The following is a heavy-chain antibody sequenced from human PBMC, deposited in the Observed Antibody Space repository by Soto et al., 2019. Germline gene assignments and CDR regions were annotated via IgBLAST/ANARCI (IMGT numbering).Heavy chain of an antibody. CDR3: ARMYSSGSGWFHP. Sequence: SETLSLTCVVSGYSITAGGYYWSLIRHHPGKGLEWIGSFYSSGSIIYNPSLRSRVSISGDTSSNQFSMSLTSVTAADTARYYCARMYSSGSGWFHPWGQGTLVTVSS. D-gene: IGHD6-19*01. V-gene: IGHV4-31*11. J-gene: IGHJ5*02. CDR1: GYSITAGGYY. CDR2: FYSSGSI.